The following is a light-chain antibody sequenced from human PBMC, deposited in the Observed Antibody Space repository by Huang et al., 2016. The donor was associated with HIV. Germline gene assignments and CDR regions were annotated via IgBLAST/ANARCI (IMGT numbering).Light chain of an antibody. CDR3: QQYNNWPPYT. CDR1: QSVRSN. CDR2: GAS. J-gene: IGKJ2*01. Sequence: EVVMTQSPATLSVSPGERATLSCRASQSVRSNLAWYQQKPGQAPRLLIYGASTRATDTPGRFSGSGSVTEFTLTISSLESEDFAVYYCQQYNNWPPYTFGQGTKLDIK. V-gene: IGKV3-15*01.